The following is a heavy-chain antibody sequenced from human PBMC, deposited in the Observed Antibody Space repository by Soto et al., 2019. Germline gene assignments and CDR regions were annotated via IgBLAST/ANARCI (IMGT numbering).Heavy chain of an antibody. J-gene: IGHJ4*02. CDR2: INPSGGST. CDR3: AKSRYYYDSSGYYFDY. CDR1: GYTFTSYY. D-gene: IGHD3-22*01. Sequence: ASVKVSCKAFGYTFTSYYMHWVRQAPGQGLEWMGIINPSGGSTSYAQKFQGRVTMTRDTSTSTVYMELSSLRSEDTAVYYCAKSRYYYDSSGYYFDYWGQGTLVTVSS. V-gene: IGHV1-46*01.